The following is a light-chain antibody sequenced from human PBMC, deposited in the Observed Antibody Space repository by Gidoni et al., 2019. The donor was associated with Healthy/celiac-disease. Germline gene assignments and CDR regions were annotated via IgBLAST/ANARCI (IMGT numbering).Light chain of an antibody. CDR3: QQLNSYPL. Sequence: IQFTQSPTYLSASVGDRVTITCRASQGISSYLAWYQQKPGKAPKLLIYAPSTLQSGVTSRFSGSGSGTDFTLTISSLQPEDFATYYCQQLNSYPLFGGXTKVEIK. J-gene: IGKJ4*01. CDR1: QGISSY. V-gene: IGKV1-9*01. CDR2: APS.